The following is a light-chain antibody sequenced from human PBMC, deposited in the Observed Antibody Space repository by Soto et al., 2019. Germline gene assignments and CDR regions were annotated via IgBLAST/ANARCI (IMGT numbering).Light chain of an antibody. CDR1: SSDIGNYDY. Sequence: QSVLTQPASVPGSPGQSITISCTGTSSDIGNYDYVSWFQQHPGKAPKLLISEVSNRPSGVSYRFSGSKSGTTASLTISGLQAEDEADYYCSSYTRTSSYVFGGGTKVTVL. CDR2: EVS. J-gene: IGLJ1*01. V-gene: IGLV2-14*01. CDR3: SSYTRTSSYV.